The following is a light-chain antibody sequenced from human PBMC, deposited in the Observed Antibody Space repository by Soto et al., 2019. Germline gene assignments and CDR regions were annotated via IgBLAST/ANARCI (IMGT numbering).Light chain of an antibody. CDR1: SSNIGSNY. CDR3: AAWDDSLSGGV. Sequence: QSVLTQPPSASGTPGQRGTISCSGSSSNIGSNYVYWYQQLPGTAPKLLIYSNNQRPSGVPDRFSGSKSGTSASLAISGLRSEDEADYYCAAWDDSLSGGVFGRGTKLTVL. V-gene: IGLV1-47*02. CDR2: SNN. J-gene: IGLJ3*02.